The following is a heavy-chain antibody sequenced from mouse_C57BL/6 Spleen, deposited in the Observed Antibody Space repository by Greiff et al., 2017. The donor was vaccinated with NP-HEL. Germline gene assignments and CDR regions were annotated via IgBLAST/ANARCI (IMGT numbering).Heavy chain of an antibody. CDR2: IYPGDGDT. CDR3: ARDSMDY. V-gene: IGHV1-82*01. CDR1: GYAFSSSW. J-gene: IGHJ4*01. Sequence: QVQLQQSGPELVKPGASVKISCKASGYAFSSSWMHWVKQRPGKGLEWIGRIYPGDGDTNYNGKFKGKATLTADTSSSTAYMQLSSLTSEDSAVYFCARDSMDYWGQGTSVTVSS.